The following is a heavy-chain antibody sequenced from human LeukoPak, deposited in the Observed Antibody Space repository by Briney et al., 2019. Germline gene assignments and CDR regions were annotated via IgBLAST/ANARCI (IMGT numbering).Heavy chain of an antibody. CDR3: ASITIFGVVTGYFDY. J-gene: IGHJ4*02. CDR1: GGSISSYY. CDR2: IYYSGST. V-gene: IGHV4-59*01. Sequence: SSETLSLTCTVSGGSISSYYWSWIRQPPGKGLEWIGYIYYSGSTNYNPSLKSRVTISVDTSKNQFSLKLSSVTAADTAVYYCASITIFGVVTGYFDYWGQGTLVTVSS. D-gene: IGHD3-3*01.